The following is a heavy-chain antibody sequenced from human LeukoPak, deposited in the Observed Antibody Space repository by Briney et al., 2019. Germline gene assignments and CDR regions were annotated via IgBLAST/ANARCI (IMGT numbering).Heavy chain of an antibody. CDR1: GFTFDDYA. CDR3: AKAIILYRLNWYSRFAY. V-gene: IGHV3-9*01. Sequence: GGSLRLSCAASGFTFDDYAMHWVRQAPGKGLEWVSGISWNSVSIGYADSVKGRFTISRDNAKNSLYLQMNSLRAEDTALYYCAKAIILYRLNWYSRFAYWGQGTLVTVSS. J-gene: IGHJ4*02. CDR2: ISWNSVSI. D-gene: IGHD2-15*01.